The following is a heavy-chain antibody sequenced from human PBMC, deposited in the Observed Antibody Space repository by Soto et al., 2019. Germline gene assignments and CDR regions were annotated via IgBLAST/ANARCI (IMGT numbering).Heavy chain of an antibody. J-gene: IGHJ6*02. CDR2: IYGGAST. D-gene: IGHD2-2*01. Sequence: EVQLVESGGGLIQPGGSLRLSGAASGFSLSTIYMSWVRQTPWKGLERVSIIYGGASTYYADSVKGRFTVSRDISKITLSHQMNILRAEDTAVYLCANFPTKFCSSQKRYDRDVWRQWTTVSVSS. V-gene: IGHV3-53*01. CDR3: ANFPTKFCSSQKRYDRDV. CDR1: GFSLSTIY.